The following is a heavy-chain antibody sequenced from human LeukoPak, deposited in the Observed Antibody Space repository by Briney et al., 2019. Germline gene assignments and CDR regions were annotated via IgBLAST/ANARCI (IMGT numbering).Heavy chain of an antibody. D-gene: IGHD5-18*01. V-gene: IGHV3-74*01. CDR1: GFTFSSYW. J-gene: IGHJ4*02. Sequence: PGGSLRLSCAASGFTFSSYWMHWVRQAPGKGLVWVSRISSDGSSTSYADSVKGRLTISRDNAKNTLYLQMNSLRAEDTAVYYCARDRGYSYGDFDYWGQGTLVTVSS. CDR3: ARDRGYSYGDFDY. CDR2: ISSDGSST.